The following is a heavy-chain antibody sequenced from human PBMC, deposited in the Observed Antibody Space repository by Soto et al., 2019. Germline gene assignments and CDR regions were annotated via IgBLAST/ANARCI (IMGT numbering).Heavy chain of an antibody. CDR1: GGTFSRYS. CDR3: AREDRDRETGLVPAAIDGMDV. CDR2: IIPIFGIA. Sequence: QVQLVQSGAEVKKPGSSVKVSCKASGGTFSRYSITWVRQAPGHGLEWIGRIIPIFGIASYAQKFQGRVTITADESTSTAKMELSTLRSDDTAVYYCAREDRDRETGLVPAAIDGMDVWGQGTTVTVSS. J-gene: IGHJ6*02. D-gene: IGHD2-2*01. V-gene: IGHV1-69*08.